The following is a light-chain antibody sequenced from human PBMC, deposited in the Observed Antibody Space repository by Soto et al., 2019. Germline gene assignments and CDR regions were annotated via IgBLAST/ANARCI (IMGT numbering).Light chain of an antibody. Sequence: EIVMTQSPVTLSVSPGERATLSCRASQSVTSNLSWYQQKPGQAPRLLIYGASTRATGIPARFSGSGSGTEFTLTISNLQYDEFAIYYCTQFNDWPRTFGQGTKVEIK. V-gene: IGKV3-15*01. CDR3: TQFNDWPRT. CDR1: QSVTSN. J-gene: IGKJ1*01. CDR2: GAS.